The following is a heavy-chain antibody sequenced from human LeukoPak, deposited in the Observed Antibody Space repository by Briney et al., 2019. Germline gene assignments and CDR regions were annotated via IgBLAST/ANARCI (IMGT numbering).Heavy chain of an antibody. CDR1: GGSISSYY. D-gene: IGHD2-2*01. CDR3: ASPYCSSTSCRDDAFDI. CDR2: IYTSGST. Sequence: SETLSLTCTVSGGSISSYYWSWIRQPAGKELEWIGRIYTSGSTNYNPSLKSRVTMSVDTSKNQFSLKLSSVTAADTAVYYCASPYCSSTSCRDDAFDIWGQGTMVTVSS. J-gene: IGHJ3*02. V-gene: IGHV4-4*07.